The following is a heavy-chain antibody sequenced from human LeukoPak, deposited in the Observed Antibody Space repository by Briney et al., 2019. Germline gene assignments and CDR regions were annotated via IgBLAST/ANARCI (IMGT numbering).Heavy chain of an antibody. Sequence: GGSLRLSCAASGFTFSSYSMNWVRQAPGKGLEWVSSISGDSTCIYYADSVMGRSTISRDNAKNSLYLQINSLRAEDTAIYYCARRGYSDSSGYDYWGQGTLVTVSS. J-gene: IGHJ4*02. CDR2: ISGDSTCI. D-gene: IGHD3-22*01. CDR3: ARRGYSDSSGYDY. CDR1: GFTFSSYS. V-gene: IGHV3-21*01.